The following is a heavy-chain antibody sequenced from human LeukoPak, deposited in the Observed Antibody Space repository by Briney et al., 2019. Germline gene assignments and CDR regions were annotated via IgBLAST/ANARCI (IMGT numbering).Heavy chain of an antibody. D-gene: IGHD2-21*01. CDR3: ARASGGGDFNDAFDS. CDR2: IYHSGST. CDR1: GYSISSGYY. V-gene: IGHV4-38-2*01. J-gene: IGHJ3*02. Sequence: SETLSLTCAVSGYSISSGYYWGWIRQPPGKGLEWIGSIYHSGSTYYNPSLKSRVTISVDTSKNQFPLKLSSVTAADTAVYYCARASGGGDFNDAFDSWGQGTMVTVSS.